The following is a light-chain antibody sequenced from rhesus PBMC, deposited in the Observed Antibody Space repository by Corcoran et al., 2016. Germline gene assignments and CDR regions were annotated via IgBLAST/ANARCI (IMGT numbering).Light chain of an antibody. CDR1: QGMSNY. J-gene: IGKJ1*01. CDR3: QHHNSYPPT. CDR2: YSS. Sequence: DIQMTQSPSSLSASVGDTVTITCRARQGMSNYLAWYQQKPGKAPKPLVNYSSIRESGVPSRFSGRGSGTDFTLPISNLQPEDFATYYCQHHNSYPPTFGQGTKVEIK. V-gene: IGKV1S14*01.